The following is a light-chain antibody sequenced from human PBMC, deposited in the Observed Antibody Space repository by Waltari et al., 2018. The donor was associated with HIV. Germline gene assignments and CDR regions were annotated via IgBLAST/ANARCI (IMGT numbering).Light chain of an antibody. V-gene: IGLV2-8*01. CDR3: SSYAGSNNLL. J-gene: IGLJ2*01. CDR1: SRDVGSYNY. CDR2: DVS. Sequence: QSALTQPPSASGSPGQSVTISCTGTSRDVGSYNYVSRYQQHPGKAPRLIIYDVSQRPSGVPDRFSGSKSGNTASLTVSGLQAEDEADYYCSSYAGSNNLLFGGGTKLTVL.